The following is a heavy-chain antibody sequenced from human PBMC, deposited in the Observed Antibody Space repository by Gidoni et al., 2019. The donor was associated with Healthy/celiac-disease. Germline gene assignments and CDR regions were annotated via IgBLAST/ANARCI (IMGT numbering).Heavy chain of an antibody. D-gene: IGHD6-19*01. Sequence: QITLKESGPTLVKPTQTLPLTCTFSGFSLSTSGVGVGWIRQPPGKALEWLALIYWDDDKRYSPSLKSRLTITKDTSKNQVVLTMTNMDPVDTATYYCAHRGQWLPGRSFDYWGQGTLVTVSS. CDR2: IYWDDDK. V-gene: IGHV2-5*02. CDR1: GFSLSTSGVG. J-gene: IGHJ4*02. CDR3: AHRGQWLPGRSFDY.